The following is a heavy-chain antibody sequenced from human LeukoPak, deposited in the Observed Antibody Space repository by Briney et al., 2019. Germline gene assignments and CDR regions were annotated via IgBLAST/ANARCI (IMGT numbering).Heavy chain of an antibody. Sequence: GRSLRLSCAASGFTFSNYDMHWVRQAPGKGLEWVAVISYEGNNKYYADSVKGGLTISRDNSKNTLYVQMNSLRAEDTAVYYCAKSVTSVTTASLDYWGQGTLVTVSS. V-gene: IGHV3-30*18. D-gene: IGHD4-17*01. CDR2: ISYEGNNK. J-gene: IGHJ4*02. CDR1: GFTFSNYD. CDR3: AKSVTSVTTASLDY.